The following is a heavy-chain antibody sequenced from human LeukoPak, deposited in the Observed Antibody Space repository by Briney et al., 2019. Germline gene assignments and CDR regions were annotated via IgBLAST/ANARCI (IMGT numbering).Heavy chain of an antibody. J-gene: IGHJ4*02. CDR1: GYTFTEYD. CDR2: INPNSGGT. Sequence: GASVKVSCRASGYTFTEYDMHWVRQAPGQGLEWMGWINPNSGGTNYAQNFQGRVTTTRDTSISTAYMELSSLRSDDTAVYYCARDLNYYGSGSYYFDYWGQGTLVTVSS. V-gene: IGHV1-2*02. D-gene: IGHD3-10*01. CDR3: ARDLNYYGSGSYYFDY.